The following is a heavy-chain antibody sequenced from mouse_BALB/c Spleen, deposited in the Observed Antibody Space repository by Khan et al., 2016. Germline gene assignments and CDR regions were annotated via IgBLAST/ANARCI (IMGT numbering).Heavy chain of an antibody. J-gene: IGHJ3*01. CDR3: ARGGCPFAY. CDR1: GYSITSGYY. CDR2: ISYDGSN. Sequence: EVQLQESGPGLVKPSQSLSLTCSVTGYSITSGYYWNWIRQFPGNKLEWMGYISYDGSNNYNPSLKNRISITRDTSKNQFFLKLTSVTTEDTATYYCARGGCPFAYWSQGPLVTVSA. V-gene: IGHV3-6*02.